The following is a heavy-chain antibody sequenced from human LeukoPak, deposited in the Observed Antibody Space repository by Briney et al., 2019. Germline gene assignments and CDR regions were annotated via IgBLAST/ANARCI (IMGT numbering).Heavy chain of an antibody. V-gene: IGHV4-61*02. CDR3: AKDSSGWYSFDY. J-gene: IGHJ4*02. CDR1: GGSISSGSYY. CDR2: IYTSGST. D-gene: IGHD6-19*01. Sequence: KASQTLSLTCTVSGGSISSGSYYWSWIRQPAGKGLEWIGRIYTSGSTNYNPSLKSRVTISVDTSKNQFSLKLSSVTAADTAVYYCAKDSSGWYSFDYWGQGTLVTVSS.